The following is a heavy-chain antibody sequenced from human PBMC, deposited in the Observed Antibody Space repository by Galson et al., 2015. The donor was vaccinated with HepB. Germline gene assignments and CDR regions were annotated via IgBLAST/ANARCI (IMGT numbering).Heavy chain of an antibody. V-gene: IGHV3-48*01. CDR2: ISSSSSTL. J-gene: IGHJ4*02. D-gene: IGHD5-12*01. CDR3: ARGDNIVATVADLDY. CDR1: GFTFSSYS. Sequence: SLRLSCAASGFTFSSYSMNWARQAPGKGLEWVSYISSSSSTLYYADSVKGRFTISRDNAKNSLYLQMNSLRAEGTAVYYCARGDNIVATVADLDYWGQGTLVTVSS.